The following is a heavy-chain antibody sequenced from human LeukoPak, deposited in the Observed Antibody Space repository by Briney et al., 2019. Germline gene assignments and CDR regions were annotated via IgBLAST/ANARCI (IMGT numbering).Heavy chain of an antibody. CDR1: GYTFTSYD. Sequence: ASVKVSCKASGYTFTSYDINWVRQATGQGLEWMGWMNPNSGNTGYAQKFQGRVTMTRNTSISTAYMELSSLRSEDTAVYYCARGASYYYDSSGYRDYWGQGTLVTVSS. V-gene: IGHV1-8*01. D-gene: IGHD3-22*01. J-gene: IGHJ4*02. CDR3: ARGASYYYDSSGYRDY. CDR2: MNPNSGNT.